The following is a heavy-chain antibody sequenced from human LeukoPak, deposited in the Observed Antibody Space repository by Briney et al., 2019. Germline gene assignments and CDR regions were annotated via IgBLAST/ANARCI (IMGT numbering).Heavy chain of an antibody. V-gene: IGHV1-3*03. CDR3: AEDALWDEATSSGWPLYYFDY. Sequence: GASVKVSCKASGYTFTSYAMHWVRQAPGQRLEWMGWINAGNGNTKYSQEFQGRVTITRDTSASTAYMELSSLRAEDTAVYYCAEDALWDEATSSGWPLYYFDYWGQGTLVTVSS. CDR2: INAGNGNT. D-gene: IGHD6-19*01. CDR1: GYTFTSYA. J-gene: IGHJ4*02.